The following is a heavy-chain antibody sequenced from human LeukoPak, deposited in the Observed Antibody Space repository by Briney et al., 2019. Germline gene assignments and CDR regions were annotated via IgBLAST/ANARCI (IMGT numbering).Heavy chain of an antibody. J-gene: IGHJ4*02. CDR2: ISPRGDIT. V-gene: IGHV3-23*01. CDR3: AKDDAWIRFGE. Sequence: QAGGSLRLSCAASGFTFSSYGMSWVRQAPGKGLEWVSGISPRGDITYYADSVKGRFTISRDNSKNTLYLEVISVTAEDTAVYYCAKDDAWIRFGEWSQGTLVTVSS. CDR1: GFTFSSYG. D-gene: IGHD3-10*01.